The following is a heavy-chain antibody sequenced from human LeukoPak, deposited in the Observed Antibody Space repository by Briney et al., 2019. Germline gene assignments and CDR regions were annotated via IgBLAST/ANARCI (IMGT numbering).Heavy chain of an antibody. CDR1: GLSISSGHY. J-gene: IGHJ4*02. V-gene: IGHV4-38-2*02. CDR3: ARRGIAAAAFDY. CDR2: IYHSGGRFETGST. Sequence: SETLSLTCTVSGLSISSGHYWGWIRQPPGKGLEWIASIYHSGGRFETGSTHYSPSLKSRVTISVDTSKNQLSLMMTSVTAADTAVYYCARRGIAAAAFDYWGQGTLVTVSS. D-gene: IGHD6-13*01.